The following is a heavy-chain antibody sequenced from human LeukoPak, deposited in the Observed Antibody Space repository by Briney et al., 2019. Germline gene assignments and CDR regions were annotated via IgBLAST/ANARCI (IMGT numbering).Heavy chain of an antibody. Sequence: SETLSLTCTVSGYSISSGYYWGWTRQPPGKGLEWIGSIYHSGSTYYNPSLKSRVTISVDTSKNQFSLKLSSVTAADTAVYYCARATKYYYDSSGYYTVDWFDPWGQGTLVTVSS. D-gene: IGHD3-22*01. CDR3: ARATKYYYDSSGYYTVDWFDP. CDR1: GYSISSGYY. J-gene: IGHJ5*02. CDR2: IYHSGST. V-gene: IGHV4-38-2*02.